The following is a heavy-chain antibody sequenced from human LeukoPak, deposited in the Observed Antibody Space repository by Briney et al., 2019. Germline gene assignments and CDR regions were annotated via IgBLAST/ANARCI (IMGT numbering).Heavy chain of an antibody. J-gene: IGHJ3*01. CDR1: GFTFSGYG. CDR2: ISYDGSKE. D-gene: IGHD3-9*01. CDR3: AKDLRAIYDVLTGYLDAFDL. V-gene: IGHV3-30*18. Sequence: GGSLRLSCAASGFTFSGYGMHWVRQAPGKGLEWVAAISYDGSKEYYADSVKGRFTISRDSSKNTLYLQMNSLRAGDTAVYYCAKDLRAIYDVLTGYLDAFDLWGQGTMVTVSS.